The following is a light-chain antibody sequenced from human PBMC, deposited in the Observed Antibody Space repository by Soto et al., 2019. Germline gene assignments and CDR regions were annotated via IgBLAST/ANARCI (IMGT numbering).Light chain of an antibody. CDR1: SGSIASNY. J-gene: IGLJ2*01. V-gene: IGLV6-57*04. Sequence: NFMLTQPHSVSESPGKTVTISCTRSSGSIASNYVQWYQQRPGSAPTPVIQEDNERPSGVPDRFSGSIDSSSNSASLTISGLKTDDEADYYCQSYHSGNVVFGGGTQLTVL. CDR2: EDN. CDR3: QSYHSGNVV.